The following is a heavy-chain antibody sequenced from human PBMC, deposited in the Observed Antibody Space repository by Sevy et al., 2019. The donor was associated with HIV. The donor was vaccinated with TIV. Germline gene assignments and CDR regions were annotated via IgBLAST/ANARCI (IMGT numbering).Heavy chain of an antibody. CDR3: AKDPRPSHRITTFGGVDYFEY. CDR2: IRYDESEQ. V-gene: IGHV3-30*02. J-gene: IGHJ4*02. CDR1: GFTFSTYG. D-gene: IGHD3-3*01. Sequence: GGSLRLSCAASGFTFSTYGMHWVRQAPGKGLEWVGFIRYDESEQYCADSVKGRCTISRDNSKSTLYLRLSSLRDEDTAVYYCAKDPRPSHRITTFGGVDYFEYWGQGTLVTVSS.